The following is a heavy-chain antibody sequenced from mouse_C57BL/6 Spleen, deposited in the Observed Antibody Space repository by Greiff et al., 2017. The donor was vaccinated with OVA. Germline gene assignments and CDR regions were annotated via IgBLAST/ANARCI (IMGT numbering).Heavy chain of an antibody. CDR1: GFTFSNYW. CDR2: IRLKSDNYAT. V-gene: IGHV6-3*01. Sequence: EVMLVESGGGLVQPGGSMKLSCVASGFTFSNYWMNWVRQSPEQGLEWVAQIRLKSDNYATHYAESVKGRFTISRDDSKSSVYLQMNNLRAEDTGIYYCTGGYFDVWGKGTTVTVSS. J-gene: IGHJ1*03. CDR3: TGGYFDV.